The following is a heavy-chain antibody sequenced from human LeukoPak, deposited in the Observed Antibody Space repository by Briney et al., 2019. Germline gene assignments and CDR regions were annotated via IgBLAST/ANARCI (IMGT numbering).Heavy chain of an antibody. CDR1: GGSISSGAYY. V-gene: IGHV4-31*03. D-gene: IGHD1-26*01. CDR2: MHYSGST. CDR3: ATYNSGSRNAFDI. J-gene: IGHJ3*02. Sequence: PSETLSLTCTVSGGSISSGAYYWTWIRQHPEKGLEWIGYMHYSGSTYYNPSLKSRITILVDTSKNQFSLKLSSVTAVDTALYYCATYNSGSRNAFDIWGQGTMVTVSS.